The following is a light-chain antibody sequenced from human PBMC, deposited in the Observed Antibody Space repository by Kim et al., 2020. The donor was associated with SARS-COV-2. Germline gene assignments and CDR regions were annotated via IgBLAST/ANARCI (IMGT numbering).Light chain of an antibody. J-gene: IGLJ1*01. Sequence: PGKTARITCGGNNIGSKRVQWYQQKPGQAPVVVIKDDSDRPSGIPERFSGYNSGNTATLTISRVEAGDEADYYCQVWDTPSDHFVFGAGTKVTVL. CDR1: NIGSKR. CDR3: QVWDTPSDHFV. CDR2: DDS. V-gene: IGLV3-21*03.